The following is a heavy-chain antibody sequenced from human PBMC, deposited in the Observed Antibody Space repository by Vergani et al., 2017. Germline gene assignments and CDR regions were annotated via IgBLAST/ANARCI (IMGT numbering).Heavy chain of an antibody. D-gene: IGHD5-12*01. CDR1: GFSLSTSGMC. V-gene: IGHV2-70*01. CDR2: IDWDDDK. CDR3: ARIGRRYSGYDYGYFDY. J-gene: IGHJ4*02. Sequence: QVTLRESGPALVKPTQTLTLTCTFSGFSLSTSGMCVSWIRQPPGKALEWLALIDWDDDKYYSTSLKTRLTISKDTSKNQVILTMTNMDPVDTATYYCARIGRRYSGYDYGYFDYWGQGTLVTVSS.